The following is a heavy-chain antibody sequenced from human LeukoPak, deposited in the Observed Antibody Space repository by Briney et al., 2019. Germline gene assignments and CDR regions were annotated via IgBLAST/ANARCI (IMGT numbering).Heavy chain of an antibody. V-gene: IGHV4-4*07. Sequence: SETLSLTCTVSDGSINIYYWSWIRQPAGKGLEWIGRIFTSGGTNYNPSLKSRVTISVDKSKNQFSLRLSSVTAADTAVYSCARGFYDSRGHYYLDYWAQGTLVTVSS. CDR2: IFTSGGT. J-gene: IGHJ4*02. D-gene: IGHD3-22*01. CDR1: DGSINIYY. CDR3: ARGFYDSRGHYYLDY.